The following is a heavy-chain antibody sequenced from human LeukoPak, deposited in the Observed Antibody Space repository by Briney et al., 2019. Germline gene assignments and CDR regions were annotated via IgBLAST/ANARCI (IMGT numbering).Heavy chain of an antibody. D-gene: IGHD5-12*01. J-gene: IGHJ6*02. CDR1: GFTFSSYA. Sequence: SGGSLRLSCAASGFTFSSYAMNWVRQAPGKGLEWVAVISHDGSNEYYADSVKGRFTISRDNSKKTLYLQMNSLRAEDTAVYYCARYSGYGGYYYYYGMDVWGQGTTVTVSS. V-gene: IGHV3-30-3*01. CDR3: ARYSGYGGYYYYYGMDV. CDR2: ISHDGSNE.